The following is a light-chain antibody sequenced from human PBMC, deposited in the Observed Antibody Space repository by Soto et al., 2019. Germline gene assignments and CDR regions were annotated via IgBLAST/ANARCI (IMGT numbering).Light chain of an antibody. CDR3: QQYSSSPPT. Sequence: EIVFTQSPGALSFSPGERATLSCRASQSVRSSHLAWYQQKPGQAPRLLIYGASSRATGIPDRFSGSGSGTDFTLTISRLEPEDFAVYYCQQYSSSPPTLGGGTKVDIK. CDR1: QSVRSSH. J-gene: IGKJ4*01. V-gene: IGKV3-20*01. CDR2: GAS.